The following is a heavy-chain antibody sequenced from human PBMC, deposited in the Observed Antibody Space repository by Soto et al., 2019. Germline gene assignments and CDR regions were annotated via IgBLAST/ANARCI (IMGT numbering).Heavy chain of an antibody. V-gene: IGHV4-39*01. CDR2: IYYSGST. D-gene: IGHD2-2*02. J-gene: IGHJ3*02. CDR3: ARLLRRNTHDAFDI. CDR1: GGSISSSSYY. Sequence: QLQLQESGPGLVKPSETLSLTCTVSGGSISSSSYYWGWIRQPPGKGLEWIGSIYYSGSTYYNPSLKSRVTISVDTFKNQFSLKLSSVTAADTAVYYCARLLRRNTHDAFDIWGQGTMVTVSS.